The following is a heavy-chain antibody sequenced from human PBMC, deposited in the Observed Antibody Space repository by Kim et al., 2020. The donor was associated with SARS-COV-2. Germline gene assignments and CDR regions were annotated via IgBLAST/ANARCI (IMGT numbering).Heavy chain of an antibody. J-gene: IGHJ4*02. D-gene: IGHD1-26*01. CDR1: GGTFSSYA. Sequence: SVKVSCKASGGTFSSYAISWVRQAPGQGLEWMGGIIPIFGTANYAQKFQGRVTITADESTSTAYMELSSLRSEDTAVYYCVKNSGSYSRNPNFDYWGQGTLVTVSS. CDR2: IIPIFGTA. CDR3: VKNSGSYSRNPNFDY. V-gene: IGHV1-69*13.